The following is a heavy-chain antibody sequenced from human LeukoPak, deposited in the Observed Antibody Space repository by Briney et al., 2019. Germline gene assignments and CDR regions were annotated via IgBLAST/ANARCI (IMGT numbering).Heavy chain of an antibody. CDR1: GSTFCAYR. Sequence: GGSLRLSCTASGSTFCAYRMSWGRQWPGEGLGWVGFIRKKVYGGTTEYAASVKGRFTISRDDSKSIAYLQMNSLKTEDTAVYYCARDDSPDDYWGQRTLVTVSS. V-gene: IGHV3-49*04. D-gene: IGHD3-22*01. J-gene: IGHJ4*02. CDR3: ARDDSPDDY. CDR2: IRKKVYGGTT.